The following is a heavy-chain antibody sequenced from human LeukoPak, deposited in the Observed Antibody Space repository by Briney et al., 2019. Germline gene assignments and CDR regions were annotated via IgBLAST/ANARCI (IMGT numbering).Heavy chain of an antibody. CDR2: ISRSGTET. D-gene: IGHD4-23*01. V-gene: IGHV3-23*01. J-gene: IGHJ4*02. CDR1: GFTFSNYS. Sequence: GGSLRLSCAGAGFTFSNYSMSWVRQAPGKGLEWVSVISRSGTETYHADSVRGRFTISRDNAKNTLYLQMNSLRAEDTAVYYCAKKSPDSSGNPAYDWGQGTLVTVSS. CDR3: AKKSPDSSGNPAYD.